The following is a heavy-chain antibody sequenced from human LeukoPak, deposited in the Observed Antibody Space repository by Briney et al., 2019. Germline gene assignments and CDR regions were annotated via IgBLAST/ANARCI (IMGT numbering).Heavy chain of an antibody. D-gene: IGHD6-6*01. J-gene: IGHJ4*02. V-gene: IGHV3-9*01. CDR2: VSWNSVNI. Sequence: GGSLRLSCTASGFNFDDYAMHWVRQAPGKGLEWVSGVSWNSVNIGYADSVKGRFTISRDNAKNSLYLQMNSLRTEDTALYYCAKDSRAARPGLLDYWGLGTLVTVSS. CDR3: AKDSRAARPGLLDY. CDR1: GFNFDDYA.